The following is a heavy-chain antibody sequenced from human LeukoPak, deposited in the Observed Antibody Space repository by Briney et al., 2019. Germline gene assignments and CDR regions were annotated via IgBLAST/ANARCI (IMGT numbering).Heavy chain of an antibody. CDR3: AREYCGGDCLWVGAEGYSDY. J-gene: IGHJ4*02. Sequence: GGSLRLSCAASGFTFSSYAMHWVRQAPGKGLEWVAVISYDGSNKYYADSVKGRFTISRDNSKNTLYLQMNSLRAEDTAVYYCAREYCGGDCLWVGAEGYSDYWGQGTLVTVSS. V-gene: IGHV3-30-3*01. CDR2: ISYDGSNK. D-gene: IGHD2-21*02. CDR1: GFTFSSYA.